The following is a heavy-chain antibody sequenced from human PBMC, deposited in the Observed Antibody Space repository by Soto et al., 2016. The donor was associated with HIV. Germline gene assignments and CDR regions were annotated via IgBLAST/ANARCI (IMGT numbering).Heavy chain of an antibody. Sequence: EVQLVESGGGLVQPGGSLRLSCAASGFTFSSYSMNWVRQAPGKGLEWVSYISSSSSTIYYADSVKGRFTISRDNAKNSLYLQMNSLRAEDTAVYYCARDGRIAAAGHYYYYMDVWGKGTTGHRLL. V-gene: IGHV3-48*01. CDR3: ARDGRIAAAGHYYYYMDV. D-gene: IGHD6-13*01. CDR2: ISSSSSTI. J-gene: IGHJ6*03. CDR1: GFTFSSYS.